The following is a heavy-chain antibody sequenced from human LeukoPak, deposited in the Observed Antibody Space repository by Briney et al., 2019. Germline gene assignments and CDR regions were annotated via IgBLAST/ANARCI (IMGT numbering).Heavy chain of an antibody. D-gene: IGHD4-17*01. Sequence: ASVKVSCKVSGYTLTELSMHWVRQAPGKGLEWMGGFDPEDGETTYAQKFQGRVTMTEDTSTDTAYMELSSLRSEDTAVYYCATTHTNYGDYHDYWGQGTLVTVSS. J-gene: IGHJ4*02. V-gene: IGHV1-24*01. CDR2: FDPEDGET. CDR3: ATTHTNYGDYHDY. CDR1: GYTLTELS.